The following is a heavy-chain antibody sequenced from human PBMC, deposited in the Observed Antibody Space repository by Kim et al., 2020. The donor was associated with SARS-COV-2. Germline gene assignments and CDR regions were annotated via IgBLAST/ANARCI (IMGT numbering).Heavy chain of an antibody. D-gene: IGHD2-15*01. CDR1: GGSFSGYY. CDR2: INHSGST. CDR3: AGIVVVVPPYYYGMDV. V-gene: IGHV4-34*01. J-gene: IGHJ6*02. Sequence: SETLSLTCAVYGGSFSGYYWSWIRQPPGKGLEWIGEINHSGSTNYNPSLKSRVTISVDTSKNQFSLKLSSVTAADTAVYYCAGIVVVVPPYYYGMDVWGQGTTVTVSS.